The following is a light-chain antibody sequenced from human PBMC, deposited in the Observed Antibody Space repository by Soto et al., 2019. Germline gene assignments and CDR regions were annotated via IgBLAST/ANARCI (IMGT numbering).Light chain of an antibody. CDR1: QGIRND. J-gene: IGKJ4*01. Sequence: IQITQSPSSLSASVGDRVTITCRASQGIRNDLGWYQQKPGKAPKLLIYAASSLQSGVPSRFSGSGSGTDFTLTISSLQPEDFVTYYCQQSYTTPLTFGGGTKVDIK. CDR2: AAS. CDR3: QQSYTTPLT. V-gene: IGKV1-39*01.